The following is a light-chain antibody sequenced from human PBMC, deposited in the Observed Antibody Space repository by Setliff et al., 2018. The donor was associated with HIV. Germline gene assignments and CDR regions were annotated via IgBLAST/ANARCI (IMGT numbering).Light chain of an antibody. CDR2: YDT. V-gene: IGLV3-21*04. CDR3: QVWDSGSDHPYV. Sequence: SYELTQPPSVSVAPGKTARITCGGNNIGSKSVHWYQQKPGQAPVLVIYYDTDRPSGIPERFSGSNSGNTATLTISRVEAGDEADYYCQVWDSGSDHPYVFGTGTKVTV. J-gene: IGLJ1*01. CDR1: NIGSKS.